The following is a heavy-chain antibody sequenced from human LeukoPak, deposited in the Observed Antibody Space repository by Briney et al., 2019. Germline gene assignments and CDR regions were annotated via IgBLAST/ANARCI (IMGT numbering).Heavy chain of an antibody. Sequence: PSETLSLTCTVSGGSLSSSSYYWGWIRQPPGKGLERIGSIYYSGSTYYNPSLKSRVTISVDTSKNQFSLKLSSVTAADTAVYYCARHMMVVVSAGTQYFQHWGQGTLVTVSS. D-gene: IGHD3-22*01. CDR3: ARHMMVVVSAGTQYFQH. CDR2: IYYSGST. J-gene: IGHJ1*01. CDR1: GGSLSSSSYY. V-gene: IGHV4-39*01.